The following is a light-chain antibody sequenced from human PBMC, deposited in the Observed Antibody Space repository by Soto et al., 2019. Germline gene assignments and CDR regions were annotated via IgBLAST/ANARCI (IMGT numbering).Light chain of an antibody. CDR2: DAS. J-gene: IGKJ5*01. CDR1: QGISSY. V-gene: IGKV1-33*01. CDR3: QQYNNGLIT. Sequence: DIQMTQSPSSLSASVGDRVTITCRASQGISSYLAWYQQKPGKAPKLLIYDASNLEPGVPSRFSASGSGTDFTFTISNLQPEDIATYYRQQYNNGLITFGQGHDWRL.